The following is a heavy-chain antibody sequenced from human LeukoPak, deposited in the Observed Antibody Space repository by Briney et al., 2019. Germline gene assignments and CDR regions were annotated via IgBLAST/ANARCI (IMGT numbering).Heavy chain of an antibody. CDR1: GFTFSSYA. Sequence: PGGSLRLSCAASGFTFSSYAMSWVRQAPGEGLEWVSAISGSGGSTYYADSVKGRFTISRDNSKNTLYLQMNSLRAEDTAVYYCAINRAAASSRWAKWIYYYGMDVWGQGTTVTVSS. V-gene: IGHV3-23*01. D-gene: IGHD6-13*01. J-gene: IGHJ6*02. CDR3: AINRAAASSRWAKWIYYYGMDV. CDR2: ISGSGGST.